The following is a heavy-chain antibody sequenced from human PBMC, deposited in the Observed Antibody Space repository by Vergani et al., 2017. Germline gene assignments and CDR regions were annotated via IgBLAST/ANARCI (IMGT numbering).Heavy chain of an antibody. V-gene: IGHV4-61*02. CDR1: GASVSRGTYY. J-gene: IGHJ6*03. Sequence: QVQLQESGPGLLKPSQTLSLTCTVSGASVSRGTYYWTWIRHPAGKKLEWIFRMYTSGHTIYNPSLESRVTMSVDTSKNQFSLQPSSVTAADTAVYYCARASHCINCYSEGPNGPGYYYMDVWGKGTTVTVSS. D-gene: IGHD2-21*01. CDR2: MYTSGHT. CDR3: ARASHCINCYSEGPNGPGYYYMDV.